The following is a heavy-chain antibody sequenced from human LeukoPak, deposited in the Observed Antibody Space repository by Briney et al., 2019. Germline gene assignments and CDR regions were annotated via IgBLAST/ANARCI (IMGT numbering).Heavy chain of an antibody. D-gene: IGHD5-12*01. CDR2: ISSASNTI. V-gene: IGHV3-48*01. Sequence: GGSLRLSCAASGFTFSSYSMNWVRQAPGKGLEWVSYISSASNTIYYADSVKGRFTISRDNAKNSLYLQMNSLRAEDTAVYYCARDGGYGHFDYWGQGTLVTVSS. J-gene: IGHJ4*02. CDR3: ARDGGYGHFDY. CDR1: GFTFSSYS.